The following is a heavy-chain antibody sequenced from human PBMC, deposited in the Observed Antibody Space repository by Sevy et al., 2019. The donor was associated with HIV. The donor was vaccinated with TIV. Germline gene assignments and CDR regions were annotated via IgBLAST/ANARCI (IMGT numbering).Heavy chain of an antibody. CDR3: VRGTSGWYGVDF. CDR1: GFTLSSYW. D-gene: IGHD6-19*01. Sequence: GGSLRLSCAPSGFTLSSYWMHWVRQAPGKGLEWVSYMNSDGTVIKYADFVQGRFIMSRDNAKNTLFLQMNSLTVADTALYYCVRGTSGWYGVDFWGQGTLVTVSS. V-gene: IGHV3-74*01. CDR2: MNSDGTVI. J-gene: IGHJ4*02.